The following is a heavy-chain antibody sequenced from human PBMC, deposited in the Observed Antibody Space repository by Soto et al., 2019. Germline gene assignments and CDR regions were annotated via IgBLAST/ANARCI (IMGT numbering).Heavy chain of an antibody. CDR1: GFTFSSYA. V-gene: IGHV3-23*01. D-gene: IGHD2-15*01. J-gene: IGHJ4*02. CDR3: AKVSGGGSGGSRVRQPSDF. CDR2: ISSSGITT. Sequence: EVQLLESGGGLVQPGGSLRLSCAASGFTFSSYAMTWVRQAPGKGLEWVSGISSSGITTYYADSVKGRLTISRDNSKNTLFLQRNRLRADDTAIYYCAKVSGGGSGGSRVRQPSDFWGQGTLVTVSS.